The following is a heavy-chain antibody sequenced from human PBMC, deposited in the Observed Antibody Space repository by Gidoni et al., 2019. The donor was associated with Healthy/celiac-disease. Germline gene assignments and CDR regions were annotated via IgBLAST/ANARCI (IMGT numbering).Heavy chain of an antibody. V-gene: IGHV4-39*01. CDR3: ARRYVYYDILTGYFPPFDY. Sequence: QLQLQESGPGLVTPSETLSLTCTVSGGSISSSSYYWGGIRQPPGKGLEWIGSIYYSGSTYYNPSLKRRVTISVDTAKNQFSLKLSSVTAADTAVYYCARRYVYYDILTGYFPPFDYWGQGTLVTVSS. CDR1: GGSISSSSYY. D-gene: IGHD3-9*01. J-gene: IGHJ4*02. CDR2: IYYSGST.